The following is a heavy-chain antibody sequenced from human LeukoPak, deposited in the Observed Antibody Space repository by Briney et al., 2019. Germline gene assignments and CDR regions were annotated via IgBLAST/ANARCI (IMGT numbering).Heavy chain of an antibody. D-gene: IGHD3-22*01. V-gene: IGHV4-4*02. CDR3: ARYPDSSGYYYLDY. CDR2: IYHSGNT. CDR1: GGSISSSNW. J-gene: IGHJ4*02. Sequence: SETLSLTCAVSGGSISSSNWWSWVRQPPGKGLEWIGDIYHSGNTNYNPSLKSRVTISADKSKNQFSLKLSSMTAADTAVYYCARYPDSSGYYYLDYWGQGTLVTVSS.